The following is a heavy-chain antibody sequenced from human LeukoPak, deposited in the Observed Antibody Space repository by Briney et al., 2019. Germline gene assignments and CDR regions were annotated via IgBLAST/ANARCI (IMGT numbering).Heavy chain of an antibody. D-gene: IGHD3-22*01. CDR2: SHGSGST. J-gene: IGHJ4*02. Sequence: PSETLSLTCNVSGVSINIYYWSWPRQTPGKGLEWIGRSHGSGSTNYNPSLKNRVTISIDKSKNHLSLSLRSVTAADTALYFCARDGGYDSGVFDFWGQGTLVTVSS. CDR3: ARDGGYDSGVFDF. V-gene: IGHV4-4*07. CDR1: GVSINIYY.